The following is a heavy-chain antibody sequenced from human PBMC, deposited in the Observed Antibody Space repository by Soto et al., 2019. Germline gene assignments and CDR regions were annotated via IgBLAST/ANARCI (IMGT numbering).Heavy chain of an antibody. CDR2: INAGNGNT. V-gene: IGHV1-3*01. CDR3: ARDLNRLEDEVVIRYFDY. J-gene: IGHJ4*02. CDR1: GYTFTSYA. Sequence: ASVKVSCKASGYTFTSYAMHWVRQAPGQRLEWMGWINAGNGNTKYSQKFQGRVTITRDTSASTAYMELSSLRSEDTAVYYCARDLNRLEDEVVIRYFDYWGQGTLVTVSS. D-gene: IGHD3-22*01.